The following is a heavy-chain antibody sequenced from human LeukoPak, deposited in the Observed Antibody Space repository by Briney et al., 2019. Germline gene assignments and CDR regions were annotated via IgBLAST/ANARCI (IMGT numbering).Heavy chain of an antibody. D-gene: IGHD1-26*01. CDR1: GFSFSNYW. CDR3: ARLVGDVTTWDC. J-gene: IGHJ4*02. V-gene: IGHV3-7*03. Sequence: GGSLRLSGTASGFSFSNYWMSWVRQAPGKGLEWVASIKRDESEKYYVDSVKGRFTTSRDNAKSSLYLQMNALRGEDTAVYYCARLVGDVTTWDCWGQGTLVTVSS. CDR2: IKRDESEK.